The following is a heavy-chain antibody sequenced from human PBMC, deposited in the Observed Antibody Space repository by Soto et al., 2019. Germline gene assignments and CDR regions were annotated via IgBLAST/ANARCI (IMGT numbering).Heavy chain of an antibody. CDR1: GFIVSSSY. CDR3: ALGSGWYGQCYFDC. J-gene: IGHJ4*02. D-gene: IGHD6-13*01. Sequence: DVQLVETGGGLIQPGGSLRLSCAASGFIVSSSYMRWVRQAPGKGLEWVSVIYSDGRTYYADSVKGRFTISRDNSKNTLYLQMNSLSAEDTAVYYCALGSGWYGQCYFDCGGQGTLVTVSS. V-gene: IGHV3-53*02. CDR2: IYSDGRT.